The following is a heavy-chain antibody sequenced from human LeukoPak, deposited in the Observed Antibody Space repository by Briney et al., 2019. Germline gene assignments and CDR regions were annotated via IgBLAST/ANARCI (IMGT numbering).Heavy chain of an antibody. CDR1: GFTFSSYE. Sequence: GGSLRLSCAASGFTFSSYEMNWVRQAPGKGLEWVAVIWYDGSNKYYADSVKGRFTISRDNSKNTLYLQMNSLRAEDTAVYYCARDIYSGSSPGYWGQGTLVTVSS. CDR2: IWYDGSNK. D-gene: IGHD1-26*01. J-gene: IGHJ4*02. CDR3: ARDIYSGSSPGY. V-gene: IGHV3-33*08.